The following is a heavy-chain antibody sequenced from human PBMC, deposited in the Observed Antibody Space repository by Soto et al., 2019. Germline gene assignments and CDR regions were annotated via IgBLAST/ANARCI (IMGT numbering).Heavy chain of an antibody. J-gene: IGHJ4*02. CDR1: GGSFSGYY. CDR3: ASFPSAAAGRY. CDR2: INHSGST. Sequence: QVQLQQWGAGLLKPSETLSLTCAVYGGSFSGYYWSWIRQPPGKGLEWIGEINHSGSTNYNPSLKSRVTISVDTSKNQCSLKLSSVTAADTAVYYCASFPSAAAGRYWGQGTLVTVS. V-gene: IGHV4-34*01. D-gene: IGHD6-13*01.